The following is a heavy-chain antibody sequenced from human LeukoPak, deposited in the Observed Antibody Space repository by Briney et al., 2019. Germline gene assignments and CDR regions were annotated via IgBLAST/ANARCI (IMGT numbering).Heavy chain of an antibody. D-gene: IGHD3-10*01. CDR2: INPNSGGT. Sequence: ASVKVSCKASGYTFTGYYMHWVRQAPGQGLEWMGWINPNSGGTNYAQKFQGRVTMTRNTSISTAYMELSSLRSEDTAVYYCARVAGRYGSGSGYWGQGTLVTVSS. CDR3: ARVAGRYGSGSGY. J-gene: IGHJ4*02. CDR1: GYTFTGYY. V-gene: IGHV1-2*02.